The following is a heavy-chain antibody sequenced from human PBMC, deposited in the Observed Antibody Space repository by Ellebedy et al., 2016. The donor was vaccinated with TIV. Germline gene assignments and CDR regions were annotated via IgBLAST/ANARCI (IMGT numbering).Heavy chain of an antibody. CDR3: ARDAGRGGDLDH. D-gene: IGHD2-21*02. Sequence: GESLKISXVASGFDFRSYGITWVRQAAGKGLEWVAYISSSGRTTDYADSVKGRFTISRDNANNSLHLEMTSLRAEDTGLYYCARDAGRGGDLDHWGQGTPVTVSS. CDR2: ISSSGRTT. J-gene: IGHJ4*02. CDR1: GFDFRSYG. V-gene: IGHV3-48*01.